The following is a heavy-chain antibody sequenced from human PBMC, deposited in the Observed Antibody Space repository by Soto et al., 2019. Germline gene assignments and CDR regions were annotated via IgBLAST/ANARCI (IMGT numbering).Heavy chain of an antibody. D-gene: IGHD6-13*01. J-gene: IGHJ6*02. Sequence: GGSLRLSCAASGFTFSSYAMHWVRQAPGKGLEWVAVISYDGSNKYYADSVKGRFTISRDNSKNTLYLQMNSLRAEDTAVYYCARVTSSSWYPTDYYYYGMDVWGQGTTVTVSS. CDR3: ARVTSSSWYPTDYYYYGMDV. V-gene: IGHV3-30-3*01. CDR2: ISYDGSNK. CDR1: GFTFSSYA.